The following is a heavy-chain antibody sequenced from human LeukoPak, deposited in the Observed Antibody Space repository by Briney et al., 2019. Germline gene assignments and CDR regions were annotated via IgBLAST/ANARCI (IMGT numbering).Heavy chain of an antibody. Sequence: KPSETLSLTCTVSGGSISSYYWSWIRQPPGKGLEWIGYIYYSGSTNYNPSLKSRVTISVDTSKNQFSLKLSSVTAADTAVYYCARGGYTRDGYNYWGQGTLVTVSS. CDR3: ARGGYTRDGYNY. J-gene: IGHJ4*02. V-gene: IGHV4-59*12. CDR2: IYYSGST. D-gene: IGHD5-12*01. CDR1: GGSISSYY.